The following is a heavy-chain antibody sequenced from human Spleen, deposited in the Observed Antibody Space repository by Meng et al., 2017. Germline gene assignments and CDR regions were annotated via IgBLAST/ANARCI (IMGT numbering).Heavy chain of an antibody. D-gene: IGHD6-19*01. CDR3: ARDGISSGWYRYFQH. Sequence: VRLQEPGPGRVKPSGALSLTRTVSGCSISSGGYYWRWIRQHQGKGLEWIGYIYYSGSTYYNPSLKSRVTISVDTSKTQFSLKLSSVTAADTAVYYCARDGISSGWYRYFQHWGQGTLVTVSS. CDR1: GCSISSGGYY. CDR2: IYYSGST. V-gene: IGHV4-31*03. J-gene: IGHJ1*01.